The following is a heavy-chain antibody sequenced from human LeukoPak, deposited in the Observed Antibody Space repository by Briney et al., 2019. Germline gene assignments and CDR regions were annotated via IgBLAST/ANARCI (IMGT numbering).Heavy chain of an antibody. Sequence: SETLSLTCTVSGGSISSGGYYWSWIRQHPGKGLEWIGYIYYSGSTYYNPSLKSRVTISVDTSKNQFSLKLSSVTAADTAVYYCARGVVGAFDYWGQGTLVTVSS. CDR2: IYYSGST. CDR3: ARGVVGAFDY. CDR1: GGSISSGGYY. D-gene: IGHD1-26*01. V-gene: IGHV4-31*03. J-gene: IGHJ4*02.